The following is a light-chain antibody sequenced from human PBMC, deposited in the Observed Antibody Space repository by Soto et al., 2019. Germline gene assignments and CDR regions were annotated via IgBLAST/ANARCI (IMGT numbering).Light chain of an antibody. CDR1: HSFTINY. J-gene: IGKJ1*01. CDR3: QQYGCSPWT. V-gene: IGKV3-20*01. Sequence: EIVWTQSPCTLSLSPGERATLSCRASHSFTINYLAWYQQKPGQAPRLLIYGASTRATGIPDRFSGSGSGTDFTLTISRLEPEDFAIYYCQQYGCSPWTFGQGTKVDIK. CDR2: GAS.